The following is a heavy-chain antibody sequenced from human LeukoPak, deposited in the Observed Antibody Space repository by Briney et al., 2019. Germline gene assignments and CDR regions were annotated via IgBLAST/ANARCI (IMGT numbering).Heavy chain of an antibody. V-gene: IGHV1-18*01. CDR1: GYTFTSYG. CDR2: ISAYNGNT. Sequence: ASVKVSCKASGYTFTSYGISWVRQAPGQGLEWMGWISAYNGNTNYAQKLQGRVTMTTDTSTSTAYMELRSLRSDDTAVYYCARDSIAARPLIGYYYGMDVRGQGTTVTVSS. J-gene: IGHJ6*02. D-gene: IGHD6-6*01. CDR3: ARDSIAARPLIGYYYGMDV.